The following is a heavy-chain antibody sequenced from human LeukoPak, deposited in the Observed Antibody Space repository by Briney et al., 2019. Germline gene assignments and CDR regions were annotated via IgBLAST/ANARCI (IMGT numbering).Heavy chain of an antibody. V-gene: IGHV4-30-4*08. CDR2: IYYSGST. D-gene: IGHD1/OR15-1a*01. Sequence: SETLSLTCTVSGGSISTADYYWSWIRQHPGKGLEWIGYIYYSGSTYYNPSLKSRVTISVDTSKNQFSLRLNSVTAADTAVYYCASLKKQHLRLSPPDYWGQGTLVTVSS. CDR1: GGSISTADYY. J-gene: IGHJ4*02. CDR3: ASLKKQHLRLSPPDY.